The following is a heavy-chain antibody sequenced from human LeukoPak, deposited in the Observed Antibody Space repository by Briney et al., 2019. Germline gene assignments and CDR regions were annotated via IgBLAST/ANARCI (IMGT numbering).Heavy chain of an antibody. CDR1: GGTFSSYA. J-gene: IGHJ6*02. V-gene: IGHV1-69*13. D-gene: IGHD1-14*01. CDR3: ARLRRPRNYYYYYGMDV. Sequence: GASVKVSCKASGGTFSSYAISWVRQAPGQGLKWMGGIIPIFGTANYAQKFQGRVTITADESTSTAYMELSSLRSEDTAVYYCARLRRPRNYYYYYGMDVWGQGTTVTVSS. CDR2: IIPIFGTA.